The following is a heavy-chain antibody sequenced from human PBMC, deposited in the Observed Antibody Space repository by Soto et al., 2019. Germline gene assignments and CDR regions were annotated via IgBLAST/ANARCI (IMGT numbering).Heavy chain of an antibody. J-gene: IGHJ3*02. Sequence: GGSLRLSCAASGFTFSSYAMSWVRQAPGKGLEWVSAISGSGGSTYYADSVKGRFTISRDNSKNTLYLQMNSLRAEDTAVYYCAFADYIWGSYREKVDAFDIWGQGTMVTVSS. CDR3: AFADYIWGSYREKVDAFDI. CDR2: ISGSGGST. CDR1: GFTFSSYA. D-gene: IGHD3-16*02. V-gene: IGHV3-23*01.